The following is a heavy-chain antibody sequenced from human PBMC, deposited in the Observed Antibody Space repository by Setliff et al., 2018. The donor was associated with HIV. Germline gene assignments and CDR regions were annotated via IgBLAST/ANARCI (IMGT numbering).Heavy chain of an antibody. CDR3: ARDLPITIPKYYFYMDV. J-gene: IGHJ6*03. D-gene: IGHD2-2*01. Sequence: SETLSLTCTVSGGSISGFYWSWIRQSAGKGLEWIGRIHTSGDSDFNPSLKSRVTMSVDTSKNQISLKVNSVTAADTALYYCARDLPITIPKYYFYMDVWGEGTTVTVSS. V-gene: IGHV4-4*07. CDR2: IHTSGDS. CDR1: GGSISGFY.